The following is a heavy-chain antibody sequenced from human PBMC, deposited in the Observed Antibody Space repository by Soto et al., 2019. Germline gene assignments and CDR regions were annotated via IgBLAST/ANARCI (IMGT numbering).Heavy chain of an antibody. Sequence: GWSLRLSCAASGFAFQTYTMEWLRQPPGKGLEWVSSITISGNYIYYADSVKGRFTISRDNGRNSVYLQMNSLRAEDTAVYYCAKVGVLRTNFRWFDLWGQGTLVTVSS. CDR2: ITISGNYI. CDR3: AKVGVLRTNFRWFDL. CDR1: GFAFQTYT. V-gene: IGHV3-21*01. D-gene: IGHD2-8*01. J-gene: IGHJ5*02.